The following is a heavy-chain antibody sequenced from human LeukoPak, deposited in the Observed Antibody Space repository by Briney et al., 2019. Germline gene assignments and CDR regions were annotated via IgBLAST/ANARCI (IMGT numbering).Heavy chain of an antibody. CDR3: AKSRGSGTIGYWYFDL. CDR2: ISGSGGST. V-gene: IGHV3-23*01. D-gene: IGHD3-10*01. J-gene: IGHJ2*01. Sequence: PGGSLRLSCAASGFTFSSYSMNWVRQAPGKGLEWFSVISGSGGSTYYADSVKGRFTIFRDNSKNTLYLQMNSLRAEDTAVYYCAKSRGSGTIGYWYFDLWGRGTLVTVSS. CDR1: GFTFSSYS.